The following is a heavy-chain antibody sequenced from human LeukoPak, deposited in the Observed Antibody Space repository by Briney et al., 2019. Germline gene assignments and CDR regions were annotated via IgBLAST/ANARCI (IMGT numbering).Heavy chain of an antibody. D-gene: IGHD3-9*01. V-gene: IGHV4-34*01. J-gene: IGHJ2*01. Sequence: PGGSLRLSCAASGFTFSSYAMTWIRQPPGKGLEWIGEVNHSGSTNYNPSLKSRVTISVDTSKNQFSLKLSSVTAADTAVYYCARIDYDILTGPWYFDLWGRGTLVTVSS. CDR2: VNHSGST. CDR1: GFTFSSYA. CDR3: ARIDYDILTGPWYFDL.